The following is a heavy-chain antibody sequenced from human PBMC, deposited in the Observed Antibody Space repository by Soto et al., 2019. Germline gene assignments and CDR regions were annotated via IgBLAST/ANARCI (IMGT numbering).Heavy chain of an antibody. CDR2: ISYRGSA. Sequence: SETLSLTCTVSGGSISSGGYYWGWIRQHPGKGLEWIGYISYRGSAYYSPSLKSRVTISVDTSKNQFSLKVNSVTAADTAVYYCARRMQNYYTMGVWGQGTTVTVSS. J-gene: IGHJ6*02. D-gene: IGHD2-15*01. CDR3: ARRMQNYYTMGV. CDR1: GGSISSGGYY. V-gene: IGHV4-31*03.